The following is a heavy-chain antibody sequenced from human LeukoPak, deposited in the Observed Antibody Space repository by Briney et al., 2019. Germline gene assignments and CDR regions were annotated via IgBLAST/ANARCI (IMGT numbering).Heavy chain of an antibody. CDR2: IYYSGST. CDR3: ARQNRFWGAGNS. D-gene: IGHD7-27*01. Sequence: SETLSLTCTVSGDSINSYYWSWIRQPPGKGLEWIGYIYYSGSTNYNPSLKSRVTTSVDTSKNQVSLKLSSVTAADTAVYYCARQNRFWGAGNSWGHGTLVTVSS. J-gene: IGHJ5*01. V-gene: IGHV4-59*01. CDR1: GDSINSYY.